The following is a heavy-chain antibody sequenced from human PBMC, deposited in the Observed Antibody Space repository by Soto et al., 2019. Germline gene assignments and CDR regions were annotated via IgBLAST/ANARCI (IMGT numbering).Heavy chain of an antibody. Sequence: QVQLQESGPGLVKPSQTLSLTCTVSGGSISSGGYYWSWIRQHPGKGLEWIGYIYYSGSTYYNPSLKSXXTXSXXTSKNQFSLKLSSVTAADTAVYYCARGYKWLLPDYWGQGTLVTVSS. D-gene: IGHD6-19*01. J-gene: IGHJ4*02. CDR2: IYYSGST. CDR1: GGSISSGGYY. CDR3: ARGYKWLLPDY. V-gene: IGHV4-31*03.